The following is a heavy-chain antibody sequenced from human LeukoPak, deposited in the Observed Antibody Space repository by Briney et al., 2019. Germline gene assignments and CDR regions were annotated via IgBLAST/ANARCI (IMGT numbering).Heavy chain of an antibody. Sequence: SETLSLTCTVSGGSISSYYWSWIRQPPGKGLEWIGYIYYSGSTNYNPSLKSRVTISVDTSKNQFSLKLSSVTAADTAVYYCARGSYYGDPYYFDYWGQGTLVTVSS. CDR1: GGSISSYY. D-gene: IGHD4-17*01. V-gene: IGHV4-59*08. J-gene: IGHJ4*02. CDR2: IYYSGST. CDR3: ARGSYYGDPYYFDY.